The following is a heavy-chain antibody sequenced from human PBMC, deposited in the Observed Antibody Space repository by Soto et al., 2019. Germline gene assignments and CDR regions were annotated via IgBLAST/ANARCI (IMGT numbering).Heavy chain of an antibody. J-gene: IGHJ4*02. V-gene: IGHV4-59*01. CDR3: ARDNRVLQYFD. CDR2: IYNSGST. Sequence: SETLSLTCVVSGGSLSSYYWSWIRQPPGKGLEWIGYIYNSGSTNYNPSLKSRVTISVDTSKNQFSLKLSSVTAADTAVYYCARDNRVLQYFDWGQGTLVTVSS. D-gene: IGHD3-9*01. CDR1: GGSLSSYY.